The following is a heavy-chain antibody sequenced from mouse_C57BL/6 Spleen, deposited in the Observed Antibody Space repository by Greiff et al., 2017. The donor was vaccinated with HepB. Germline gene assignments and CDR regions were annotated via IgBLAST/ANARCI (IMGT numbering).Heavy chain of an antibody. CDR1: GFTFSDYY. CDR3: ARELGQGGYFDV. D-gene: IGHD4-1*01. J-gene: IGHJ1*03. CDR2: INYDGSST. V-gene: IGHV5-16*01. Sequence: EVQVVESEGGLVQPGSSMKLSCTASGFTFSDYYMAWVRQVPEKGLEWVANINYDGSSTYYLDSLKSRFIISRDNAKNILYLQMSSLKSEDTATYYCARELGQGGYFDVWGTGTTVTVSS.